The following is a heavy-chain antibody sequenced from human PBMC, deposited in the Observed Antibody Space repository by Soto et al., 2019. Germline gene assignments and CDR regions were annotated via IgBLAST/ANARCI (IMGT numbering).Heavy chain of an antibody. J-gene: IGHJ5*02. Sequence: SLRLSSAPFRFTASSESMNWVRQAPGKGMEWVSYISSSSSTIYYADSVKGRFTIARDNAKNSLYLQMNSLRAEDTAVYYCARGGGVWYSNDLKRFDAWGQGTLVSVSS. CDR2: ISSSSSTI. CDR1: RFTASSES. D-gene: IGHD6-13*01. CDR3: ARGGGVWYSNDLKRFDA. V-gene: IGHV3-48*01.